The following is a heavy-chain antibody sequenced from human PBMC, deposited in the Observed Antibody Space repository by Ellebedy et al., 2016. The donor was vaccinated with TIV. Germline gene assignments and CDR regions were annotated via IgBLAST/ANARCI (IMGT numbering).Heavy chain of an antibody. V-gene: IGHV4-61*01. Sequence: MPSETLSLTCTVSGGAVSSDSSYWSLIRQPPGKGLEWIGYIYNSGTSHYDHSLKSRVPISIDTSKNQLSLKLTSVTASDTAVYYCAKVGAFYYYMDVWGKGTTVTVSS. CDR3: AKVGAFYYYMDV. D-gene: IGHD3-16*01. CDR1: GGAVSSDSSY. CDR2: IYNSGTS. J-gene: IGHJ6*03.